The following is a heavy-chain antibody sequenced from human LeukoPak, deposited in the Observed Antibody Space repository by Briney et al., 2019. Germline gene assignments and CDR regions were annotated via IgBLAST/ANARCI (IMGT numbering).Heavy chain of an antibody. Sequence: PGGSLRLSCAASGFTFSDYAMNWVRQAPGKGLEWVSSITYGDGSTYYADSVKGRFTISRDNSKNTLYLQMNSLRAEDTAVYYCAKKGCSDYRCYTNSWGQGTLVTVSS. CDR3: AKKGCSDYRCYTNS. D-gene: IGHD2-2*02. CDR1: GFTFSDYA. V-gene: IGHV3-23*01. J-gene: IGHJ4*02. CDR2: ITYGDGST.